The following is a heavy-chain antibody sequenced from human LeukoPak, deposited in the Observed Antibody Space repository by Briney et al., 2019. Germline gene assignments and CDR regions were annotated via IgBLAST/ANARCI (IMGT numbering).Heavy chain of an antibody. V-gene: IGHV1-18*01. Sequence: ASVKVSCKSSGYTFTSYGSSWVRQAPGQGLEWMGLISAYNGNTNYSQKLQGRVTMTTDTSTSTAYMELRSLRSDDTAVYYCARDGYYYGSGSYYNVGYWGQETLVTVSS. D-gene: IGHD3-10*01. CDR1: GYTFTSYG. CDR2: ISAYNGNT. J-gene: IGHJ4*02. CDR3: ARDGYYYGSGSYYNVGY.